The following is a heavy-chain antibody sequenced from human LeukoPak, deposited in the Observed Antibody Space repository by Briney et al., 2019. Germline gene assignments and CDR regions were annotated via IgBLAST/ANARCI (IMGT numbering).Heavy chain of an antibody. J-gene: IGHJ4*02. D-gene: IGHD1-26*01. Sequence: PGGSLRLSCAASGFTFSSYDMHWVRQVTGKYLEWVSAIGTTGDTYYPGSVKGRFTISRDNSKNTLYLQMNSLRAEDTAVYYCAKDLRGATGVGDYWGQGTLVTVSS. CDR1: GFTFSSYD. V-gene: IGHV3-13*01. CDR2: IGTTGDT. CDR3: AKDLRGATGVGDY.